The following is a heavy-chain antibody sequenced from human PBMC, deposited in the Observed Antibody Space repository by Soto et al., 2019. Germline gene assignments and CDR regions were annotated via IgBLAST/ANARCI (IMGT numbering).Heavy chain of an antibody. Sequence: SETLSLTCSVSGGSISKFYWSWIRKTAGKGLEWVGRVYATGTTDYNPSLRSRVAMSVDISKKTFSLRLTSVTAADTGVYYCVRDGSKTLRDWFDPWGQGKLVTVSS. CDR2: VYATGTT. CDR1: GGSISKFY. CDR3: VRDGSKTLRDWFDP. D-gene: IGHD4-17*01. V-gene: IGHV4-4*07. J-gene: IGHJ5*02.